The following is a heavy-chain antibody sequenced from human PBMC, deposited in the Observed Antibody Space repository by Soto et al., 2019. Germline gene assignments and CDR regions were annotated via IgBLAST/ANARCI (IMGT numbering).Heavy chain of an antibody. CDR1: GGSVTSGRDY. J-gene: IGHJ1*01. CDR2: IYYIGST. V-gene: IGHV4-39*01. D-gene: IGHD3-10*01. Sequence: QVQLQESGPGLVKPSETLSLTCSVSGGSVTSGRDYWGWIRQTPGKGLEWIGSIYYIGSTYVNPSLKSRVILSVDTSKTRFSLRLTSVSAADSAVYYCARQEDQLVHNFQSWGLGILVTVSS. CDR3: ARQEDQLVHNFQS.